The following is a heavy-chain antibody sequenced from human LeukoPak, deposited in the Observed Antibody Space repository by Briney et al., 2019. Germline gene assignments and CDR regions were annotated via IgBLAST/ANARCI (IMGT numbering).Heavy chain of an antibody. V-gene: IGHV4-39*01. CDR1: GGSISSSSHY. J-gene: IGHJ4*02. CDR3: ARPYGAAGLD. Sequence: SETLSLTCTVSGGSISSSSHYWGWIRQPPGKGLEWIGSIYYSGSTYYNPSLKSRVTISVDTSKNQFSLKLSSVTAADTAVYYCARPYGAAGLDWGQGTLVTVSS. D-gene: IGHD4-17*01. CDR2: IYYSGST.